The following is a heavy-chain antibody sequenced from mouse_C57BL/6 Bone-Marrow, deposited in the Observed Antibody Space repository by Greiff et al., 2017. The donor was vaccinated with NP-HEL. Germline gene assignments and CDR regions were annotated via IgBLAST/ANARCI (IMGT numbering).Heavy chain of an antibody. CDR1: GYTFTDYE. J-gene: IGHJ2*01. D-gene: IGHD1-1*01. CDR2: IDPETGGT. Sequence: VQLQQSGAALVRPGASVTLSCKASGYTFTDYEMHWVKQTPVHGLEWIGAIDPETGGTASNQKFKGQAILTAYKSSSTAYMELRSLTSEDSAVYYCTPIYYYGSYYFDYWGQGTTLTVSS. CDR3: TPIYYYGSYYFDY. V-gene: IGHV1-15*01.